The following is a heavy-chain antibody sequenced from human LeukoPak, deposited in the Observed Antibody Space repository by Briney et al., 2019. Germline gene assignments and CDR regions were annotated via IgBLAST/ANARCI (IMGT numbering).Heavy chain of an antibody. CDR2: ISYDGSNK. D-gene: IGHD5-18*01. CDR3: ASLGGTAMVIPFDY. Sequence: GRSLRLSCAASGFTFSSYAMHWVRQAPGEGLEWVAVISYDGSNKYYADSVKGRFTISRDNSKNTLYLQMNSLRAEDTAVYYCASLGGTAMVIPFDYWGQGTLVTVSS. J-gene: IGHJ4*02. V-gene: IGHV3-30-3*01. CDR1: GFTFSSYA.